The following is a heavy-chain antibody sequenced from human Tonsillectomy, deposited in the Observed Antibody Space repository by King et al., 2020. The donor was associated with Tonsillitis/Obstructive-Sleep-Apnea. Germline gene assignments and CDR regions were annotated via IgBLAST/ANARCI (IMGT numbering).Heavy chain of an antibody. CDR1: GFTFDDYA. Sequence: VQLVESGGGLVQPGRSLRLSCAASGFTFDDYAMHWVRQAPGKGLEWVSGISWNSTNINCADSVKGRFTISRDNAKNSLYLQMNRLRAEDTALYYCAKDTQAWPYYSDYWGQGTLVTVSS. CDR3: AKDTQAWPYYSDY. J-gene: IGHJ4*02. CDR2: ISWNSTNI. V-gene: IGHV3-9*01.